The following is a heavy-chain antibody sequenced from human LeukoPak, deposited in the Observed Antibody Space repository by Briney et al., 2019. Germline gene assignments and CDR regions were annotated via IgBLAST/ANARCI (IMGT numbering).Heavy chain of an antibody. CDR2: ISWNSGTI. V-gene: IGHV3-9*01. CDR1: GFTFDNYA. Sequence: GRSLRLSCAASGFTFDNYAMNWVRQVPGKGLEWISLISWNSGTIGYADSVKGRFTISRDNSKNTLYLQMNSLRAEDTAVYYCAKLHYYDSSGYYYFDYWGQGTLVTVSS. CDR3: AKLHYYDSSGYYYFDY. D-gene: IGHD3-22*01. J-gene: IGHJ4*02.